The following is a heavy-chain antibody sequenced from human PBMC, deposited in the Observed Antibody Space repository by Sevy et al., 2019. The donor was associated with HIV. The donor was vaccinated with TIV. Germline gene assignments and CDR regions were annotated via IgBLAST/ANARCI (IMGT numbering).Heavy chain of an antibody. V-gene: IGHV3-7*01. CDR2: IKQDGSEK. Sequence: GGSLRLSCAASEFTFSSYWMSWVRQAPGKGLEWVANIKQDGSEKYYVDSVKGRFTISRDNAKNSLYLQMNSLRAEDTAVYYCARYGGSYDYGMDVWGQGTTVTVS. CDR3: ARYGGSYDYGMDV. J-gene: IGHJ6*02. D-gene: IGHD1-26*01. CDR1: EFTFSSYW.